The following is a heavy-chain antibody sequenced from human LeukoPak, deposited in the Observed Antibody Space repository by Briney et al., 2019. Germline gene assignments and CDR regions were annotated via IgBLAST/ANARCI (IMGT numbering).Heavy chain of an antibody. J-gene: IGHJ4*02. V-gene: IGHV3-30*03. CDR1: GFSFSSYG. CDR2: ISYDGSNK. D-gene: IGHD5-24*01. CDR3: ASWEGDGYNYLNV. Sequence: PGGSLRLSCAASGFSFSSYGMHWVRQAPGKGLEWVAVISYDGSNKYYADSVKGRFTISRDNYKNLLYLQMNSVGAEDSAVDCCASWEGDGYNYLNVWGQGTLVTVSS.